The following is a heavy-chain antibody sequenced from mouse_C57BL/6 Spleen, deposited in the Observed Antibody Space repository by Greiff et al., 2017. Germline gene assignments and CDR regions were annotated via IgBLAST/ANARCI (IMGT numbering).Heavy chain of an antibody. Sequence: EVMLVESGGGLVQPGGSMKLSCVASGFTFSNYWMNWVRQSPEKGLEWVAQIRLKSDNYATHYAESVKGRFTISRDESKSSVYLQMNNLRAEDTGIYYCTGSNSWYFDVWGTGTTVTVSS. V-gene: IGHV6-3*01. CDR3: TGSNSWYFDV. CDR2: IRLKSDNYAT. CDR1: GFTFSNYW. J-gene: IGHJ1*03. D-gene: IGHD2-5*01.